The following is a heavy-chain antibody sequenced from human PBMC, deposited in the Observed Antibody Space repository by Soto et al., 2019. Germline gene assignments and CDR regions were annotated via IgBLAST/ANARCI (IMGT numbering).Heavy chain of an antibody. V-gene: IGHV1-46*02. J-gene: IGHJ5*02. D-gene: IGHD1-7*01. CDR3: ARDLVPIWNYVGLAPGAQYWFDP. CDR1: GYTFNNYF. Sequence: QVQLVQSGAEVRKPGASVKVSCKASGYTFNNYFMHWVRQAPAQGLEWMGVITPSSGSTTYAQRFQGRLTMTRDTSTSTVYMELRSLRSEDTAVYFCARDLVPIWNYVGLAPGAQYWFDPWGQGTLVTVSS. CDR2: ITPSSGST.